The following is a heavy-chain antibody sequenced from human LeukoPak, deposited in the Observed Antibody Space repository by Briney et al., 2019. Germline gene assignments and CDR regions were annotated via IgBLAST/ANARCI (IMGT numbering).Heavy chain of an antibody. CDR2: INHSGST. CDR1: GGSFSGYY. Sequence: PSETLSLTCAVYGGSFSGYYWSWIRQPPGKGLEWIGEINHSGSTNYNPSLKSRVTISVDTSKNQFSLKLSSVTAADTAVYYCARGAGDGWVYWGQGTLVTVSS. CDR3: ARGAGDGWVY. V-gene: IGHV4-34*01. J-gene: IGHJ4*02. D-gene: IGHD5-24*01.